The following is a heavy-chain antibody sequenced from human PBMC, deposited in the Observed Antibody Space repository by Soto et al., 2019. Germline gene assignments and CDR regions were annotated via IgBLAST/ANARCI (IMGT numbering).Heavy chain of an antibody. CDR1: GGTFSCYA. Sequence: QVQLVQSGAEVKKPGSSVKVSCKASGGTFSCYAISWVRQAPGQGLEWMGGIIPIFGTANYAQKFQGRVTITADESTSTAYMELSSLRSEDTAVYYCAREKQMATIGIDAFDIWGQGTMVTVSS. V-gene: IGHV1-69*01. D-gene: IGHD5-12*01. CDR3: AREKQMATIGIDAFDI. J-gene: IGHJ3*02. CDR2: IIPIFGTA.